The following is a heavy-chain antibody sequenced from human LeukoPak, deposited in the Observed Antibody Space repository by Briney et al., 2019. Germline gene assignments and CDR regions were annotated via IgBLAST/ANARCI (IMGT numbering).Heavy chain of an antibody. V-gene: IGHV1-69*05. Sequence: ASVKVSCKASGGTFSSYAISWVRQAPGQGLEWMGGIIPIFGTANYAQKFQGRVTITTDESTSTAYMELSSLRSEDTAVYYCARERPRDYKDGGYCYYYMDVWGKGTTVTVSS. CDR2: IIPIFGTA. D-gene: IGHD4-17*01. CDR3: ARERPRDYKDGGYCYYYMDV. J-gene: IGHJ6*03. CDR1: GGTFSSYA.